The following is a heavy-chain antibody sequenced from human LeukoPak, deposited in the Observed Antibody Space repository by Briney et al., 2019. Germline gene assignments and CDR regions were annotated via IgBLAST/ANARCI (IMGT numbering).Heavy chain of an antibody. CDR1: GFTFSSHG. CDR3: ARDRPNYYGSDGHYYRRDGDY. V-gene: IGHV3-23*01. CDR2: ITSRGEST. Sequence: AGGSLRLSCAASGFTFSSHGMCWVRQAPGRGLERVSSITSRGESTWYVDSVKGRFTITRDNSENTLYLQMHSLRAEDTAVYYCARDRPNYYGSDGHYYRRDGDYWGRGTLVSVSS. J-gene: IGHJ4*02. D-gene: IGHD3-22*01.